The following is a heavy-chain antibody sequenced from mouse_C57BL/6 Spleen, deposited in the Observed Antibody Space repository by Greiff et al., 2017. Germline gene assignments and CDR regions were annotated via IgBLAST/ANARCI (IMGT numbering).Heavy chain of an antibody. CDR2: IDPSDSYT. CDR3: ARETTVVARLFDY. V-gene: IGHV1-59*01. J-gene: IGHJ2*01. Sequence: QVQLQQPGAELVRPGTSVKLSCKASGYTFTSYWMHWVKQRPGQGLEWIGVIDPSDSYTNYNQKFKGKATLTVDTSSSTAYMQLSSLTSEDSAVXYCARETTVVARLFDYWGQGTTLTVSS. D-gene: IGHD1-1*01. CDR1: GYTFTSYW.